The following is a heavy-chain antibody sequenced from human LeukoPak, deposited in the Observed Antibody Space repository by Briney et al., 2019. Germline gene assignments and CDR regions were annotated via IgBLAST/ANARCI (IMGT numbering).Heavy chain of an antibody. V-gene: IGHV4-59*08. J-gene: IGHJ4*02. CDR1: GGSLTNTY. Sequence: SETLSLTCTVSGGSLTNTYWSWIRQPPGKGLEWIGYIYCGGSTVYNPSLKSRLTISVDTSKNQFSLKLSSVTAADTAVYYCARLRGTTVVNFWGQGTLVTVSS. CDR2: IYCGGST. CDR3: ARLRGTTVVNF. D-gene: IGHD4-23*01.